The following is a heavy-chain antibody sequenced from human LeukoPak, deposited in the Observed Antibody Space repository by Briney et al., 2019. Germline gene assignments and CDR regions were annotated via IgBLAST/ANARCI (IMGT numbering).Heavy chain of an antibody. V-gene: IGHV3-23*01. CDR1: GFTFKYYA. D-gene: IGHD1-26*01. CDR3: ARDGYSGSYYRLYYFFMDV. Sequence: GGSLRLSCAASGFTFKYYAMTWVRQAPGKGLEWVAAIDGSGDDTYYAESVKGRFTISRDNSGNTLYLQMNSLRGEDTAVYYCARDGYSGSYYRLYYFFMDVWGKGTTVTVSS. CDR2: IDGSGDDT. J-gene: IGHJ6*03.